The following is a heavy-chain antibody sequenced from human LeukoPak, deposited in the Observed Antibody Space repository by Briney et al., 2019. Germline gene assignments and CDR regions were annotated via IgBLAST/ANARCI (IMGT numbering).Heavy chain of an antibody. J-gene: IGHJ4*02. Sequence: SETLSVTCTGSGYSISSGCYWGWLRQPPVKALEWIGSIYHSGSTYYNPSLKSRVTISVDTSKNQFSLKLSSVTAADTAVYYCARVPDSRTFDYWGQGTLVTVSS. V-gene: IGHV4-38-2*02. CDR1: GYSISSGCY. CDR2: IYHSGST. CDR3: ARVPDSRTFDY. D-gene: IGHD3-22*01.